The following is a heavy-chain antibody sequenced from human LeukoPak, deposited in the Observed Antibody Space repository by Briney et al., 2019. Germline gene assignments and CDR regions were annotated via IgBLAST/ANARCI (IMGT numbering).Heavy chain of an antibody. V-gene: IGHV1-18*01. Sequence: ASVKVSCKASVYTFTIYGISWGRQAPGQRRGWMGWISAYNGNTNYAQKLQGRVTMTTGTSTSTAYMELRSLRSDDTAVYYCASLVGATGYWGQGTLVTVSS. J-gene: IGHJ4*02. CDR3: ASLVGATGY. D-gene: IGHD1-26*01. CDR1: VYTFTIYG. CDR2: ISAYNGNT.